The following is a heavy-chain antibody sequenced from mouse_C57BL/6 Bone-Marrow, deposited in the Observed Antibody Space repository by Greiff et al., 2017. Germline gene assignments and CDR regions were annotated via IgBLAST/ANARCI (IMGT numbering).Heavy chain of an antibody. CDR2: IDPSDSYT. V-gene: IGHV1-59*01. CDR3: ARLGIPKGNYRGY. D-gene: IGHD2-1*01. J-gene: IGHJ2*01. Sequence: QVQLQQPGAELVRPGTSVKLSCKASGYTFTSYWMHWVKQRPGQGLEWIGVIDPSDSYTNYNQKFKGKATLTVDTSSSTAYMQRSSLTSEDSAVYDCARLGIPKGNYRGYWGQGTTLTVSS. CDR1: GYTFTSYW.